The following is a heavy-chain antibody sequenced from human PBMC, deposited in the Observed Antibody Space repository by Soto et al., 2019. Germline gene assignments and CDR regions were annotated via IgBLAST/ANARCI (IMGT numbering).Heavy chain of an antibody. CDR2: IYYSGST. Sequence: SETLSLTCTVSGGSISSYYWSWIRQPPGKGLECIGYIYYSGSTNYNPSLKGRVTISLDTSKNQFSLKLSSLTAADTAVYYCARRYGKNAFDIWGQGTMVTVSS. J-gene: IGHJ3*02. CDR1: GGSISSYY. CDR3: ARRYGKNAFDI. V-gene: IGHV4-59*01. D-gene: IGHD5-18*01.